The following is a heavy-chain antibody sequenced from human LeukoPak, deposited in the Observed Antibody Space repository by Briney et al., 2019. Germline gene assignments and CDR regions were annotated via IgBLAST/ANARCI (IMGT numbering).Heavy chain of an antibody. CDR2: IYYSGTT. J-gene: IGHJ4*02. CDR3: ATGKSSWAYYFSY. CDR1: ADSMSSYY. V-gene: IGHV4-59*01. Sequence: PSETLSLTCSVSADSMSSYYWSWIRQPPGKGLEWIGYIYYSGTTDYNPSPNSRVTISVDTSKNQFSLNLSSVTAADTAIYYCATGKSSWAYYFSYWGQGALVTVSS. D-gene: IGHD6-13*01.